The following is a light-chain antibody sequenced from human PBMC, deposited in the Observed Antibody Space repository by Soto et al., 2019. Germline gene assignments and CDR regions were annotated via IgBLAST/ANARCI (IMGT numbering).Light chain of an antibody. J-gene: IGKJ1*01. CDR2: DAS. Sequence: EIVLTQSPGTLSLSPGERAPLSCRASQTVSTNYLAWYQQKPGRAPRLLIFDASTRATGIPDRFTGSGSGTYFALTSSRLEPEDFAVYYCQLYGASPKTFGQGTKVEIK. CDR1: QTVSTNY. V-gene: IGKV3-20*01. CDR3: QLYGASPKT.